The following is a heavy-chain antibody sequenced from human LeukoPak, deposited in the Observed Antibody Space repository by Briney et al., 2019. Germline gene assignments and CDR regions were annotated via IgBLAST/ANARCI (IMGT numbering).Heavy chain of an antibody. J-gene: IGHJ4*02. CDR3: ARERHGSGSVVFDY. V-gene: IGHV3-33*01. Sequence: GGSLRLSCAASGFTFSSYGMHWVRQAPGKGLEWVAVIWYDGSNKYYADSVEGRFTISRDNSKNTLYLQMNSLRAEDTAVYYCARERHGSGSVVFDYWGQGTLVTVSS. CDR2: IWYDGSNK. CDR1: GFTFSSYG. D-gene: IGHD3-10*01.